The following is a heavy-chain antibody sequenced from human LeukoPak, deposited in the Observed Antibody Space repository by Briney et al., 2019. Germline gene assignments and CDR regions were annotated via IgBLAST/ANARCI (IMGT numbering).Heavy chain of an antibody. V-gene: IGHV3-23*01. CDR2: ISDTDDST. J-gene: IGHJ4*02. CDR3: ARAGLYSGSGLDY. Sequence: GRSLRLSCAASGFTFSSYAMNWVRQAPGKGLEWVSSISDTDDSTYDADSVKGRFSISRDNSKNTLYLQMNSLRAEDTAVYYCARAGLYSGSGLDYWGQGTLVTVSS. CDR1: GFTFSSYA. D-gene: IGHD5-12*01.